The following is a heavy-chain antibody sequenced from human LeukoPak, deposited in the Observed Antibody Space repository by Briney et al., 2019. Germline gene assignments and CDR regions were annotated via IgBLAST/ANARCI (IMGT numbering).Heavy chain of an antibody. CDR2: IIPILGIA. V-gene: IGHV1-69*02. CDR3: ATGGEYSGRSWFDY. CDR1: GGTFSSYT. J-gene: IGHJ4*02. D-gene: IGHD1-26*01. Sequence: ASVKVSCKASGGTFSSYTISWVRQAPGQGPEWMGRIIPILGIANYAQKFQGRVTITADKSTSTAYMELSSLRSEDTAVYYCATGGEYSGRSWFDYWGQGTLVTVSS.